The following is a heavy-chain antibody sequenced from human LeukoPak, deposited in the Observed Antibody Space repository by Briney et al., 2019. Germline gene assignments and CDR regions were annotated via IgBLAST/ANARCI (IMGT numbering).Heavy chain of an antibody. CDR3: ARRSSSMTTVKHYYYYYMDV. Sequence: GASVKVSCKASGYTFTSYDINWVRQATGQGLEWMGWMNPNSGNTGYAQKFQGRVTMTRNTSISTAYMELSSLRSGDTAVYYCARRSSSMTTVKHYYYYYMDVWGKGTTVTVSS. CDR1: GYTFTSYD. J-gene: IGHJ6*03. D-gene: IGHD4-11*01. CDR2: MNPNSGNT. V-gene: IGHV1-8*01.